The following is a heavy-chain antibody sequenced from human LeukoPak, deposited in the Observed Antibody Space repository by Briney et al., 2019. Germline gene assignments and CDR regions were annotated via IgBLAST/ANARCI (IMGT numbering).Heavy chain of an antibody. CDR3: ARASLVDYPTLDF. J-gene: IGHJ4*02. CDR2: INPSGGST. D-gene: IGHD4-11*01. Sequence: ASVKVSCKASGYTFTSYYMHWVRQAPGQGLEWMGIINPSGGSTSYAQKFQGRVTMTCNTSIGTAYMEMSSLTSEDTAIYYCARASLVDYPTLDFWGQGTLVTVSS. CDR1: GYTFTSYY. V-gene: IGHV1-46*01.